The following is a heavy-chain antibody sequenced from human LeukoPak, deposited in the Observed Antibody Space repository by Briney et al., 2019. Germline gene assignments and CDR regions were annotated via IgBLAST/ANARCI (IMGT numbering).Heavy chain of an antibody. CDR3: ARDVFGELLMSHWFDP. J-gene: IGHJ5*02. Sequence: VASVKVSCKASGYTFTSYYMHWVRQAPGQGLEWMGWINPNSGGTNYAQKFQGRVTMTRDTSISTAYMELSRLRSDDTAVYYCARDVFGELLMSHWFDPWGQGTLVTVSS. CDR2: INPNSGGT. D-gene: IGHD3-10*01. CDR1: GYTFTSYY. V-gene: IGHV1-2*02.